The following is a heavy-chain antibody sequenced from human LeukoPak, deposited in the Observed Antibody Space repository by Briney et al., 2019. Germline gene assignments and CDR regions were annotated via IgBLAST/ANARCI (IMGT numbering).Heavy chain of an antibody. Sequence: PSETLSLTCTVSGGSISSSSYYWGWIRQPLGKGLEWIGSIYYSGSTYYNPSLKSRVTISVDTSKNQCSLKLSSVTAADTAVYYCARHVDMTMVRGYFDYWGQGTLVTVSS. V-gene: IGHV4-39*01. CDR2: IYYSGST. CDR1: GGSISSSSYY. CDR3: ARHVDMTMVRGYFDY. J-gene: IGHJ4*02. D-gene: IGHD3-10*01.